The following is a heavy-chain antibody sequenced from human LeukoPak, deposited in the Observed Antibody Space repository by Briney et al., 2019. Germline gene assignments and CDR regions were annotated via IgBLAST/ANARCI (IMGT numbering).Heavy chain of an antibody. D-gene: IGHD3-10*01. J-gene: IGHJ4*02. Sequence: GGSLRLSCAASSFSFSSYAMSWVRQAPGKGLEWVSTINNSGGTTYYADSVKGRFTISRDNSKNTLYLQMNSLRAEDTAVYYCAKEDRHYYGSGSPIDYWGQGTLVTVSS. CDR1: SFSFSSYA. CDR2: INNSGGTT. CDR3: AKEDRHYYGSGSPIDY. V-gene: IGHV3-23*01.